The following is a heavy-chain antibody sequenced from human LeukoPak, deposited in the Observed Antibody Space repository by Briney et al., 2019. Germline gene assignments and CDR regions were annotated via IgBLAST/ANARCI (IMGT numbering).Heavy chain of an antibody. V-gene: IGHV1-2*02. CDR2: INPNSGGT. CDR3: ARDLDYYDSSGYYSTFDY. CDR1: GYTFTGYY. Sequence: ASVKVSCKASGYTFTGYYMHWVRQAPGQGLEWMGWINPNSGGTNYAQKFQGRVTITTDESTSTAYMERSSLRSEDTAVYYCARDLDYYDSSGYYSTFDYWGQGTLVTVSS. J-gene: IGHJ4*02. D-gene: IGHD3-22*01.